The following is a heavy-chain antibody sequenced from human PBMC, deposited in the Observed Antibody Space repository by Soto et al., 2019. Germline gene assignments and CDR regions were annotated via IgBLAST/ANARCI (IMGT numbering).Heavy chain of an antibody. J-gene: IGHJ4*02. CDR3: ARVIYDSTSFDY. CDR2: IYYSGST. Sequence: ASETLSLTCTVSGGSISSGGYYWSWIRQHPGKGLEWIGYIYYSGSTYYNPSLKSRVTISVDTSKNQFSLKLSSVTAADTAVYYCARVIYDSTSFDYWGQGTLVTVSS. CDR1: GGSISSGGYY. D-gene: IGHD3-22*01. V-gene: IGHV4-31*03.